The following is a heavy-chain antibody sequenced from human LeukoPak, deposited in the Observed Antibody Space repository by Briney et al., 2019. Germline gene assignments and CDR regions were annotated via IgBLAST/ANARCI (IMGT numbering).Heavy chain of an antibody. CDR3: AKGEPTDWYFDL. J-gene: IGHJ2*01. CDR1: GFTFGDYT. CDR2: ISWNSGNI. Sequence: PGGSLRLFCAASGFTFGDYTMHWVRQVPGKDLERVSRISWNSGNIGYADSVKGRFTISRDNAKNSIYLQMHTLKPEDTALYYCAKGEPTDWYFDLWGRGTLVTVSS. V-gene: IGHV3-9*01.